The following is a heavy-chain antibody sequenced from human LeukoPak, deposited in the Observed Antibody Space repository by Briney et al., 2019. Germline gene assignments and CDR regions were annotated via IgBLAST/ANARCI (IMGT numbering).Heavy chain of an antibody. V-gene: IGHV3-7*01. D-gene: IGHD5-24*01. CDR2: INQDGSEK. CDR3: AREEIRSWFDP. Sequence: GGSLRLSCAASGFTFSTFWISWVRQAPGKGLEWVAHINQDGSEKYYVDSVKGRFTVSRDNAKNSLYLQMNNLRVEDTAVYYCAREEIRSWFDPWGQGTLVTVSS. CDR1: GFTFSTFW. J-gene: IGHJ5*02.